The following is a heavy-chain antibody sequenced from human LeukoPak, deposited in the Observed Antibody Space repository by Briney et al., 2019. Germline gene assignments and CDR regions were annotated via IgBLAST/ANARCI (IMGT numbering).Heavy chain of an antibody. CDR3: AKVGGGFNPTLYFDF. CDR2: ISGSGGST. Sequence: PGGSLRLSCAASRFTFSNDATSWVRRAPGKGLEWVSAISGSGGSTFYADSVKGRFTISRDNSKNTLYLQMNSLRADDTAVYYCAKVGGGFNPTLYFDFWGQGTLVTVSS. V-gene: IGHV3-23*01. D-gene: IGHD3-16*01. J-gene: IGHJ4*02. CDR1: RFTFSNDA.